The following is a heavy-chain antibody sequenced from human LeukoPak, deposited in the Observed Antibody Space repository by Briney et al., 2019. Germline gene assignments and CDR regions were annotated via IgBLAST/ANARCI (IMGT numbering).Heavy chain of an antibody. CDR1: GGSISSYY. J-gene: IGHJ6*03. V-gene: IGHV4-59*01. CDR3: ASLTRAIYSSSWYMDV. Sequence: SETLSLTCTVSGGSISSYYWSWIRQPPGKGLEWLGYIYYSGSTNYNPSLKSRVTISVDTSKNQFSLKLSSVTAADTAVYYCASLTRAIYSSSWYMDVWGKGTTVTVSS. D-gene: IGHD6-13*01. CDR2: IYYSGST.